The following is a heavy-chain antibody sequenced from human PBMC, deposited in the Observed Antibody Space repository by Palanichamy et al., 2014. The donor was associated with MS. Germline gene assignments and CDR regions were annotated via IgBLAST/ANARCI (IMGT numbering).Heavy chain of an antibody. J-gene: IGHJ4*02. Sequence: QVQLQESGPGLVKPSETLSLTCGVSGGSMSGFYWSWVRQPPGKGLEWIGYIYYSGSTNYNPSLRSRVTISVDTSQNQFYLKLGSVTAADTAVYYCARGGWSKDYWGQGTLVTVSS. CDR3: ARGGWSKDY. V-gene: IGHV4-59*01. D-gene: IGHD6-19*01. CDR1: GGSMSGFY. CDR2: IYYSGST.